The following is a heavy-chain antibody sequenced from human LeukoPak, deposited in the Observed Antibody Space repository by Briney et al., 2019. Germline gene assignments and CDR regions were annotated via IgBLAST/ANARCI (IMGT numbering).Heavy chain of an antibody. D-gene: IGHD6-13*01. J-gene: IGHJ5*02. CDR1: GYTFTSYY. Sequence: GASVKVSCKASGYTFTSYYMHWVRQAPGQGLEWMGIINPSGGSTSYAQKFQGRVTMTRDTSTSTVYMELSSLRSEDTAVYYCARDRKSFIAAAATDRFDPWGQGTLVTVSS. V-gene: IGHV1-46*01. CDR3: ARDRKSFIAAAATDRFDP. CDR2: INPSGGST.